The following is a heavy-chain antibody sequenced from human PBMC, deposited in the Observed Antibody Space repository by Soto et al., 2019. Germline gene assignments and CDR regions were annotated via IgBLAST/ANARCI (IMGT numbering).Heavy chain of an antibody. CDR3: SRDQKYYDSSGYSYGMDV. D-gene: IGHD3-22*01. CDR1: GACISSYS. V-gene: IGHV4-59*01. Sequence: EPLTLTCTDSGACISSYSWSWIRQPPGKGLEWIGYIYYSGSTNYNHSLKSRVTISVDTSKNQFSLKLSSVTAAGTAVYYCSRDQKYYDSSGYSYGMDVWGQGTTVTVSS. J-gene: IGHJ6*01. CDR2: IYYSGST.